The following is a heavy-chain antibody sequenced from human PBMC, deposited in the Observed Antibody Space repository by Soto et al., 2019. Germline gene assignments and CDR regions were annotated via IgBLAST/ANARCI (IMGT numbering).Heavy chain of an antibody. Sequence: PSETLSLTCTVSGGSINNGDYFWGWIRQPPGKGLEWLGSVHYSGGTYYNSSLRGRLTISLDTSRNHFSLNLISVTAADTAVYYCARAHDFWGGRQQPIDSWGQGTLVTVSS. J-gene: IGHJ4*02. CDR3: ARAHDFWGGRQQPIDS. V-gene: IGHV4-39*02. D-gene: IGHD3-3*01. CDR1: GGSINNGDYF. CDR2: VHYSGGT.